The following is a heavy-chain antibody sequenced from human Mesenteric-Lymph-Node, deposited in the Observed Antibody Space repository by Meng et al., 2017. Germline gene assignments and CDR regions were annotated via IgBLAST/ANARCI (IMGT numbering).Heavy chain of an antibody. CDR1: GYSFTSYW. V-gene: IGHV5-51*01. D-gene: IGHD2-15*01. J-gene: IGHJ2*01. CDR3: ARRGGWFFDL. Sequence: GGSLRLSCKGSGYSFTSYWIGWVRQMPGKGLEWTGIIYPGDSDTRYSPSFQGQVTISADKSISTAYLQWSSLKASDTAIYYCARRGGWFFDLWGRGTLVTVSS. CDR2: IYPGDSDT.